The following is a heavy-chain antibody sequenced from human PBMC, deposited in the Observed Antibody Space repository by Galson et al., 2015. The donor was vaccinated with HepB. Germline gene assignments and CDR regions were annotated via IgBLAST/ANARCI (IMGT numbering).Heavy chain of an antibody. Sequence: SLRLSCAASGFTFSSYGMHWVRQAPGKGLEWVAVISYDGSNKYYADSVKGRFTISRDNSKNTLYLQMNSLRAEDTAVYYCAKVSEVPYGMDVWGQGTTVTVSS. D-gene: IGHD3-10*01. CDR2: ISYDGSNK. CDR1: GFTFSSYG. V-gene: IGHV3-30*18. CDR3: AKVSEVPYGMDV. J-gene: IGHJ6*02.